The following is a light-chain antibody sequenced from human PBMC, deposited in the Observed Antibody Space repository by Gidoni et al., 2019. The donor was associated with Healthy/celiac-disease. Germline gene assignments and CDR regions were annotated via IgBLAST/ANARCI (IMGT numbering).Light chain of an antibody. J-gene: IGKJ4*01. CDR1: QSISSY. CDR2: AAS. Sequence: IQIPHSPSSLSASVGDRVTIPCRASQSISSYLNWYQQKPGKAPKLLIYAASSLQSGVPSRFSGSGSGTDFTLTISSLQPEDFATYYCQQSYSTPLTFGGGTKVEIK. CDR3: QQSYSTPLT. V-gene: IGKV1-39*01.